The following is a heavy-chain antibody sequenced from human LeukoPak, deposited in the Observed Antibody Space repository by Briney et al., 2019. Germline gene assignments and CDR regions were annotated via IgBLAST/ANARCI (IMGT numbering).Heavy chain of an antibody. Sequence: GGSLRLSCAASGFTFSNHGMNWVRQAPGKWLEWVSGIIPSGDITYYADSVKGRFTISRDNSKNTLYLEVISLTAEDTAVYYCAKDDAWLRFGEWSQGTLVTVSS. CDR3: AKDDAWLRFGE. J-gene: IGHJ4*02. CDR1: GFTFSNHG. D-gene: IGHD3-10*01. V-gene: IGHV3-23*01. CDR2: IIPSGDIT.